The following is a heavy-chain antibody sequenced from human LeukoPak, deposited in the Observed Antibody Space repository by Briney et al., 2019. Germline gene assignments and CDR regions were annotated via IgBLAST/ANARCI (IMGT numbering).Heavy chain of an antibody. J-gene: IGHJ4*02. CDR2: VSLDGSKT. D-gene: IGHD3-22*01. V-gene: IGHV3-30*03. Sequence: PGGSLRLSCAASGFTFSNYGMHWVRQAPGKGLEWVAIVSLDGSKTYCADSVKGRFTISRDNSKNTLYLQMNSLRSEDTAVYYCARDGDTSGHFSHNDYWGLGTLVTVSS. CDR1: GFTFSNYG. CDR3: ARDGDTSGHFSHNDY.